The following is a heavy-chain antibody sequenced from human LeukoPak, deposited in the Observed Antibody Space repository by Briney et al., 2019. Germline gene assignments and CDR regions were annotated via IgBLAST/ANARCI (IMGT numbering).Heavy chain of an antibody. Sequence: SETLSLTCTVSGGSISSGDYYWSWLRQPPGKGLESIGYIYYSGSTYYNPSLKSPVTISVETPKNQFSLKLSSVTAADTAVYYCARDLLNEGNHLDYWGQGTLVTVSS. CDR1: GGSISSGDYY. CDR3: ARDLLNEGNHLDY. D-gene: IGHD4-23*01. J-gene: IGHJ4*02. V-gene: IGHV4-30-4*01. CDR2: IYYSGST.